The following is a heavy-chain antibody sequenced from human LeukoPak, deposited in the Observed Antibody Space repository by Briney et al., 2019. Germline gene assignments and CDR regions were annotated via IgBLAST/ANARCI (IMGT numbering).Heavy chain of an antibody. D-gene: IGHD6-13*01. CDR1: GGSMTKYS. CDR3: ARVYYSSSYDYWYFDL. Sequence: SETLSLTCTVSGGSMTKYSWRCSPQPPGKQLEWFRDIYYSGSTNYNPPLKSRVTISVDTSKNQFSLKLSSVTAADTAVYYCARVYYSSSYDYWYFDLWGRGTLVTVSS. CDR2: IYYSGST. J-gene: IGHJ2*01. V-gene: IGHV4-59*01.